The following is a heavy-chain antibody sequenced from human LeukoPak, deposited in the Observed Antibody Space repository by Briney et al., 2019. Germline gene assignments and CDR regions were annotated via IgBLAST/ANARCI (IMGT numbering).Heavy chain of an antibody. CDR3: ARGGGIVATITGWFDP. V-gene: IGHV1-46*01. CDR2: INPSGGST. Sequence: ASVKVSCKASGYTFTSYYMHWVRQAPGQGLEWMGIINPSGGSTSYAQKFQGRVTMTRDTSTSTVYMELSRLRSDDTAVYYCARGGGIVATITGWFDPWGQGTLVTVSS. J-gene: IGHJ5*02. CDR1: GYTFTSYY. D-gene: IGHD5-12*01.